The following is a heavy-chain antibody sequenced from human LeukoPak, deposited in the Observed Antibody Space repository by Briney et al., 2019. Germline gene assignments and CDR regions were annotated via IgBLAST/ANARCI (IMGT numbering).Heavy chain of an antibody. D-gene: IGHD1-26*01. CDR1: GFTFDDYA. Sequence: PGGSLRLSCAASGFTFDDYAMTWVRQAPGKGLEWVSAIRLSDGYTYYADSVQGRFIISRDTSKNTVSLQMNSLTGDDTALYYCARVPGSYSIRSFDFWGQGTVVIVSS. CDR2: IRLSDGYT. J-gene: IGHJ4*02. V-gene: IGHV3-23*01. CDR3: ARVPGSYSIRSFDF.